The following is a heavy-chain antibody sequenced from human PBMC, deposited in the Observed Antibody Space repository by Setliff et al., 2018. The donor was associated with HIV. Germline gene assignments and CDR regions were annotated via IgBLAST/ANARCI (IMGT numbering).Heavy chain of an antibody. V-gene: IGHV7-4-1*02. CDR3: ARDLPLPGIAVAASMGRDYYYSMDV. J-gene: IGHJ6*02. D-gene: IGHD6-19*01. CDR1: GYTFTSYG. CDR2: INTYTGNP. Sequence: ASVNVSCKASGYTFTSYGMNWVRQAPGQGLEWMGWINTYTGNPTYAQDFTGRFVFSLDTSVNTAYLQVSSLETEDTAVYYCARDLPLPGIAVAASMGRDYYYSMDVWGQGTTVTVSS.